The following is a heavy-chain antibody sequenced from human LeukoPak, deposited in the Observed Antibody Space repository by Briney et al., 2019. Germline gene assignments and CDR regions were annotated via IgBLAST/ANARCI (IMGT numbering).Heavy chain of an antibody. D-gene: IGHD4-17*01. J-gene: IGHJ4*02. CDR3: ARGPYGDFLDY. Sequence: SETLSLTCAVYGGSFSGHYWSWIRQPPGKGLEWIGEINHSGSTNYNPSLKSRVTISVDTSKNQFSLKLSSVTAADTAVYYCARGPYGDFLDYWGQGTLVTVSS. CDR1: GGSFSGHY. CDR2: INHSGST. V-gene: IGHV4-34*01.